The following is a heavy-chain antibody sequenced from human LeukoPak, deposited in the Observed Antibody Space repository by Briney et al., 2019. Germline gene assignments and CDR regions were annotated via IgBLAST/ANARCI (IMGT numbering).Heavy chain of an antibody. D-gene: IGHD5-18*01. CDR1: GGSISSSSAY. J-gene: IGHJ4*02. CDR3: VSPRGFSYGYFDY. CDR2: VYYSKNT. Sequence: SETLPLTCTVSGGSISSSSAYWGWIRQPPGKGLEWIGSVYYSKNTYYNPSLKSRVTISADTSKNQFSLTLGSVSATDTAVYYCVSPRGFSYGYFDYWGQGTLVTVSS. V-gene: IGHV4-39*01.